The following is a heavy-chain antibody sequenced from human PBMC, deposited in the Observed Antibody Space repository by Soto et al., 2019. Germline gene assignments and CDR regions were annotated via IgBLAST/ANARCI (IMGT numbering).Heavy chain of an antibody. CDR2: IYPGDSDT. CDR1: GYSFTSYW. CDR3: ARLWGRGIVVVQLNDAFDI. Sequence: GESLKISCKGSGYSFTSYWIGWVRQMPGKGLEWMGIIYPGDSDTRYSPSFQGQVTISADKSISTAYLQWSSLKASDTAMYYCARLWGRGIVVVQLNDAFDIWGQGTMVTVSS. V-gene: IGHV5-51*01. J-gene: IGHJ3*02. D-gene: IGHD2-2*01.